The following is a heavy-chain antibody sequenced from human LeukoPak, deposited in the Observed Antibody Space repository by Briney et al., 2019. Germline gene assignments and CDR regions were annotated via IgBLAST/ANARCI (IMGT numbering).Heavy chain of an antibody. J-gene: IGHJ4*02. Sequence: GGSLRLSCAASGFTFDDYGMSWVRQAPGKGLEWVSGINWNGGSTGYADSVKGRFTISRDNAKNSLYLQMNSLRAEDTALYYCARLGGSGSYYGSLGYWGQGTLVTVSS. CDR3: ARLGGSGSYYGSLGY. CDR1: GFTFDDYG. D-gene: IGHD1-26*01. CDR2: INWNGGST. V-gene: IGHV3-20*04.